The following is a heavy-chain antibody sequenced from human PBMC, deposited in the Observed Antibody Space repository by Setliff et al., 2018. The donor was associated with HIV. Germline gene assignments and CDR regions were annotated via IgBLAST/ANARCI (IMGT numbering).Heavy chain of an antibody. CDR3: AKGPKYYDILTGYYMDI. V-gene: IGHV3-23*03. J-gene: IGHJ6*04. D-gene: IGHD3-9*01. CDR1: GFTFSRYW. Sequence: PGGSLRLSCAASGFTFSRYWMHWVRQAPGQGLVWVSVIYSGGSSTYYADSVKGRFTISRDNSKNTLYLQMNSLRAEDTAVYYCAKGPKYYDILTGYYMDIWGKGTTVTVSS. CDR2: IYSGGSST.